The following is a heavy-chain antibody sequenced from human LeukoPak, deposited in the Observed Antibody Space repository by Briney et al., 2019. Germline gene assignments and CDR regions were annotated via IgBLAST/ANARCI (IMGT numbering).Heavy chain of an antibody. CDR2: ISSSGSTI. CDR1: GFTFSSYE. Sequence: GGSLRLSCAASGFTFSSYEMNWVRQAPGKGLEWVSYISSSGSTIYYADSVKGRFTISRDNAKNSLYLQMNSLRAEDTAVYYCARELREHGVFDIWGQGTMVTVSS. CDR3: ARELREHGVFDI. D-gene: IGHD1-26*01. J-gene: IGHJ3*02. V-gene: IGHV3-48*03.